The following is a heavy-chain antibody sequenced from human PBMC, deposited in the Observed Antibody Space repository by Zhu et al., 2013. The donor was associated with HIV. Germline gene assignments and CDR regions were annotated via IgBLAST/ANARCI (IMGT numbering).Heavy chain of an antibody. J-gene: IGHJ3*02. V-gene: IGHV1-69*02. CDR1: GGTFSSYT. CDR3: ARLGTTVTTKGAFDI. Sequence: QVQLVQSGAEVKKPGSSVKVSCKASGGTFSSYTISWVRQAPGQGLEWMGRIIPILGIANYAQKFQGRVTITADKSTSTAYMELSSLRSEDTAVYYCARLGTTVTTKGAFDIWGQGTMVTVSS. D-gene: IGHD4-17*01. CDR2: IIPILGIA.